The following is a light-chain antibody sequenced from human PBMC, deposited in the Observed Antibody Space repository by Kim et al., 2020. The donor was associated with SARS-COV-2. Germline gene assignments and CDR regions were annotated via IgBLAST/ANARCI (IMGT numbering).Light chain of an antibody. Sequence: PGERGTLSCRASQSVSNNYLAWYQLRPGQAPRLLIYGASSRATDIPDRFSGSGSGTDFSLTISRLEPEDFAVYYCQQYGTSPTFGQGTRLEIK. CDR1: QSVSNNY. CDR2: GAS. V-gene: IGKV3-20*01. J-gene: IGKJ5*01. CDR3: QQYGTSPT.